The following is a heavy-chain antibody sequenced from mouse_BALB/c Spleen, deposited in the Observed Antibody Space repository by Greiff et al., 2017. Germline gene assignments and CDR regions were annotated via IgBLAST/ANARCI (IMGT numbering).Heavy chain of an antibody. V-gene: IGHV7-3*02. Sequence: EVQVVESGGGLVQPGGSLRLSCATSGFTFTDYYMSWVRQPPGKALEWLGFIRNKANGYTTEYSASVKGRFTISRDNSQSILYLQMNTLRAEDSATYYCARDRARAMDYWGQGTSVTVSS. J-gene: IGHJ4*01. CDR3: ARDRARAMDY. CDR1: GFTFTDYY. D-gene: IGHD3-1*01. CDR2: IRNKANGYTT.